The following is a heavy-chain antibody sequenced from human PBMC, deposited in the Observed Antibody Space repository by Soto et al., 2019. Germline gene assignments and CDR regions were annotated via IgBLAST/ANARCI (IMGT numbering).Heavy chain of an antibody. Sequence: GGSLRLSCAASGFTFSSYVMTWVRQAPGKGLEWVSGMSGSGGHIYYADSVKGRFTVSRDNSNSTLYLQMNSLRAEDTAVYYCARAVTQYFDSWGQGSLVTV. CDR1: GFTFSSYV. D-gene: IGHD4-4*01. J-gene: IGHJ4*02. CDR2: MSGSGGHI. V-gene: IGHV3-23*01. CDR3: ARAVTQYFDS.